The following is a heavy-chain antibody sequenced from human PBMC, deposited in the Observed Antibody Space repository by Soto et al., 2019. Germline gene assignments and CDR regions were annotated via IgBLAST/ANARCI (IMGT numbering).Heavy chain of an antibody. V-gene: IGHV3-23*01. D-gene: IGHD3-10*01. CDR3: AKVRASYLSASYFYYGLDV. CDR1: GFTFSHYV. Sequence: GGSLRLSCAASGFTFSHYVLSWVRQAPGRGLEWVSSISGSGSSVYLADSVRGRFTMSRDLSRNTVSLQMNRLRAEDTAIYYCAKVRASYLSASYFYYGLDVWGQGTTVTVSS. CDR2: ISGSGSSV. J-gene: IGHJ6*02.